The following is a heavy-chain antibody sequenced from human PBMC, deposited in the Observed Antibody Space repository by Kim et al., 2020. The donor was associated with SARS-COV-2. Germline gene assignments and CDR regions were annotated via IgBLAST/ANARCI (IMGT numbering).Heavy chain of an antibody. V-gene: IGHV3-11*06. J-gene: IGHJ4*02. Sequence: DSVKGRLTIARDNAKNSLYLQMNSLRAADTAVYYCARDPGIVGATYYFDYWGQGTLVTVSS. D-gene: IGHD1-26*01. CDR3: ARDPGIVGATYYFDY.